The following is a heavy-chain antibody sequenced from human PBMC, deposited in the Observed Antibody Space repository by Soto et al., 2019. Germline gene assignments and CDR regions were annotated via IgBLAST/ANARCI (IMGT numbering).Heavy chain of an antibody. CDR2: IYYTGTT. Sequence: QVHMQESGPGLVKASETLSLTCTVSGDSISSYYWSWIRQPPGKGLEWIGYIYYTGTTTYNPSFKSRLTISFDSSKNQFSLNLTSVSATDTAVYYCARLGGFYQSLDSWGQGTLVTVSS. CDR1: GDSISSYY. CDR3: ARLGGFYQSLDS. V-gene: IGHV4-59*08. J-gene: IGHJ5*01. D-gene: IGHD3-22*01.